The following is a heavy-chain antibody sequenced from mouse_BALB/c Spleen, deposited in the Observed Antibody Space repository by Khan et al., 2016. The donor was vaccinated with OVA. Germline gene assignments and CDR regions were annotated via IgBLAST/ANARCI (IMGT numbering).Heavy chain of an antibody. CDR1: GFTFSGYD. CDR3: ARQEMVTVYYYGMDY. CDR2: INSGGSYT. D-gene: IGHD2-1*01. J-gene: IGHJ4*01. V-gene: IGHV5-6*01. Sequence: EVELVESGGDLVKPGGSLKLSCAASGFTFSGYDMSWVRQTPDKRLEWVASINSGGSYTYYADSVKGRFTISRDNAKNNLYLQVSNLKSEDTAMYYCARQEMVTVYYYGMDYWGQGTSVIVSS.